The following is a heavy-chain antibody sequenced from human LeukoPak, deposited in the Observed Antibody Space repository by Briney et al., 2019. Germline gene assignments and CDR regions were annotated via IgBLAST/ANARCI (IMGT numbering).Heavy chain of an antibody. CDR1: GYTFTTYS. V-gene: IGHV1-3*01. D-gene: IGHD2-2*01. J-gene: IGHJ5*02. CDR3: ARGIVVEPTANWFDP. Sequence: ASVKVSCKASGYTFTTYSIHWVRQAPGQRLEWMGGINGGNDNTRYSQKFQGRVTITRDTSASTAYMELSSLRSEDTAVYYCARGIVVEPTANWFDPWGQGTLVTVSS. CDR2: INGGNDNT.